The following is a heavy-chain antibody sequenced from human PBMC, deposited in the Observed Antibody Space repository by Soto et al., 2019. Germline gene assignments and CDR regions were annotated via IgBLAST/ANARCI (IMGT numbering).Heavy chain of an antibody. J-gene: IGHJ6*03. Sequence: ASVKVSCKASGGTFSSYTISWVRQAPGQGLEWMGRMNPNRGNTSYAQKFQGRVTMTTNTSTSTAYMELSSLRSEDTAVYYCARESMGDSSSYYYYYYYMDVWGKGTTVTAP. CDR2: MNPNRGNT. CDR1: GGTFSSYT. V-gene: IGHV1-8*02. D-gene: IGHD6-6*01. CDR3: ARESMGDSSSYYYYYYYMDV.